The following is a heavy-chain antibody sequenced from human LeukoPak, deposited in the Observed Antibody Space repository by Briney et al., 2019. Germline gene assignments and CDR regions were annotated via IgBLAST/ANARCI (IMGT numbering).Heavy chain of an antibody. Sequence: GASVNVSCKASGYTFTGYYMHWVRQAPGQGLEWMGWINPNSGGTNYAQKFQGRVTMTRDTSISTAYMELSRLRSDDTAVYYCARGDIVVVPAAMGAFDIWGQGTMVTVSS. D-gene: IGHD2-2*01. J-gene: IGHJ3*02. CDR1: GYTFTGYY. V-gene: IGHV1-2*02. CDR3: ARGDIVVVPAAMGAFDI. CDR2: INPNSGGT.